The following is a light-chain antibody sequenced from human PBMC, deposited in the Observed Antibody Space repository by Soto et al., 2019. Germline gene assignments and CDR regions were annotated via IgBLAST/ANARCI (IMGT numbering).Light chain of an antibody. CDR3: QQYGSSLWT. CDR2: GAS. Sequence: EIVLTQSPDTLSLSPGERATLSCRASQSVSSYLAWYQQKPGQAPRLLIYGASSRATGIPDRFSGSGSGTDFTLTISRLEPEDFAVYYCQQYGSSLWTFGQGTKVDIK. CDR1: QSVSSY. J-gene: IGKJ1*01. V-gene: IGKV3-20*01.